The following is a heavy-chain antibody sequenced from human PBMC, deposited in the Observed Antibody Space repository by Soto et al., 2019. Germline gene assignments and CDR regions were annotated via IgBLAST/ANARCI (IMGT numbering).Heavy chain of an antibody. V-gene: IGHV4-38-2*01. D-gene: IGHD3-3*01. CDR2: IYHSGST. CDR1: GSSISSGCY. CDR3: ARGTRTDVDCWSGSYYYYDGMDV. Sequence: SGTLSLTGGVSGSSISSGCYWGWIRQPPGKGLEWIVSIYHSGSTYYNPSLKSRVTISVDTSKNQFSLKLSSVTAADTAVYYCARGTRTDVDCWSGSYYYYDGMDVWGQGTTVTASS. J-gene: IGHJ6*02.